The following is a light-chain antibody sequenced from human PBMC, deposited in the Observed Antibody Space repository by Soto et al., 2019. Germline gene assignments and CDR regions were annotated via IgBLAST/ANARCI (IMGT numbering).Light chain of an antibody. CDR3: QQYNNWPRT. CDR1: QSVTSN. V-gene: IGKV3-15*01. J-gene: IGKJ1*01. CDR2: GAS. Sequence: EIVMTQSPATLSVSPGERATLSCRASQSVTSNLAWYQQKPDQAPRLLIYGASTRATAIPGRFSGSVSGTEFTLTISSLQSEDFAIYYCQQYNNWPRTFGQGTKVEIK.